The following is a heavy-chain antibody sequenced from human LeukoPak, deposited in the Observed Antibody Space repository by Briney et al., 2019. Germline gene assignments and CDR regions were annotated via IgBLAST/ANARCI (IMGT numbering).Heavy chain of an antibody. V-gene: IGHV3-74*01. D-gene: IGHD3-22*01. CDR3: ARGATYYYDSSGYYFY. Sequence: GGSLRLSCAAPGFTFSSYWMHWVRQAPGKGLVWVSRINSDGSSTSYADSVKGRFTISRDNAKNTLYLQMNSLRAEDTAVYYCARGATYYYDSSGYYFYWGQGTLVTVSS. J-gene: IGHJ4*02. CDR2: INSDGSST. CDR1: GFTFSSYW.